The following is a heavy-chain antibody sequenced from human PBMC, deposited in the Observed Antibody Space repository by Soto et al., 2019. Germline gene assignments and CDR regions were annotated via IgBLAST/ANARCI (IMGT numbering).Heavy chain of an antibody. D-gene: IGHD3-22*01. CDR3: ARGGDYYDRSGNYYPFYFDY. CDR2: IYSGGAT. V-gene: IGHV3-53*01. CDR1: GFTVSSNY. Sequence: LRLSCAASGFTVSSNYMSWVRQAPGKGLEWVSVIYSGGATHYADSVRGRFTISRDNSKNTPYLQMNSLRVEDTAVYNCARGGDYYDRSGNYYPFYFDYWGQGTLVTVS. J-gene: IGHJ4*02.